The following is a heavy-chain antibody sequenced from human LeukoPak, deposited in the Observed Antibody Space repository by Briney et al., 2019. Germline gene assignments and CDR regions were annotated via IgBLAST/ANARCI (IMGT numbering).Heavy chain of an antibody. CDR1: GGSISSYY. V-gene: IGHV4-4*07. D-gene: IGHD6-19*01. J-gene: IGHJ4*02. CDR2: IYTSGST. Sequence: SETLSPTCTVSGGSISSYYWSWIRQPAGKGLEWIGRIYTSGSTNYNPSLKSRVTMSVDTSKNQCSLKLSSVTAADTAVYYCARDPRSGWFDYWGQGTLVTVSS. CDR3: ARDPRSGWFDY.